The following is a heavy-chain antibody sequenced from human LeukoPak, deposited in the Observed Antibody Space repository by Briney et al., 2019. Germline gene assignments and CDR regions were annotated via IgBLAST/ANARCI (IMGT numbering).Heavy chain of an antibody. Sequence: GGSLRLSCIVSGFTLSDYAMHWVRQAPGKGLEWVAHIRYDAGDIYYADSVKGRFTIARDNSKKTVSLQMNSLRAEDTAVYYCARRSAAKDAFDIWGQGTMVTVSS. D-gene: IGHD6-25*01. J-gene: IGHJ3*02. CDR1: GFTLSDYA. CDR2: IRYDAGDI. V-gene: IGHV3-33*01. CDR3: ARRSAAKDAFDI.